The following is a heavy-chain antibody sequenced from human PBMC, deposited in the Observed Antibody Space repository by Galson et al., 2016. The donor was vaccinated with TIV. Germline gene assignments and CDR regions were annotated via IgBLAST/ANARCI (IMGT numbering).Heavy chain of an antibody. CDR1: GFTFSSYA. CDR3: ARDLSCSVALYDSSVYGMAV. V-gene: IGHV3-23*01. J-gene: IGHJ6*01. Sequence: SLRLSCAASGFTFSSYALTWVRQAPGKGLEWVSAISGGGGSSYYGDSVKGRFTISRDNSEKMLYLQMNSLRAEDTAVYYCARDLSCSVALYDSSVYGMAVWGQGTTVTVSS. CDR2: ISGGGGSS. D-gene: IGHD3-22*01.